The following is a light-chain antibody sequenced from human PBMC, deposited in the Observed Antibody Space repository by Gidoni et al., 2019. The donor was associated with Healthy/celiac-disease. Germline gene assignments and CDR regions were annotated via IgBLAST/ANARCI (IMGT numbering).Light chain of an antibody. CDR2: GAS. V-gene: IGKV3-15*01. Sequence: EIVMTQSPATLSVSPGERATLSCRASQSVSSNLAWYQQKPGQAPRLLIYGASTRATGIPARFSGSGSGTEFTLTISSLQSEEFAVYYCQQYNNWAPMTFXGXTKVEIK. CDR1: QSVSSN. CDR3: QQYNNWAPMT. J-gene: IGKJ4*01.